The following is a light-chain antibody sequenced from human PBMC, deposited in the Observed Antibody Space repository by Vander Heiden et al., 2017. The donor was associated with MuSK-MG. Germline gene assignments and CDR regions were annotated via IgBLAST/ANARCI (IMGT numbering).Light chain of an antibody. V-gene: IGKV1-8*01. CDR3: QQYYSYPHT. Sequence: AIWMTQSPSSFSASTGDRVTITCRASQGISSYLAWYQQKPGKAPKLLIYAASTLQSGVPSRFSGSGSGTDFTLTISCLQSEDFATYYCQQYYSYPHTFGQGTKLEIK. CDR1: QGISSY. CDR2: AAS. J-gene: IGKJ2*01.